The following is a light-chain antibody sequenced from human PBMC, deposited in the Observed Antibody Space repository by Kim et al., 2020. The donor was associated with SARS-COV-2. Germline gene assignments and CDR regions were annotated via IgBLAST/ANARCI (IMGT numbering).Light chain of an antibody. CDR3: QQYGSSKT. V-gene: IGKV3-20*01. CDR2: GAS. J-gene: IGKJ1*01. CDR1: QSVNSNY. Sequence: PGERATLSCRASQSVNSNYLAWYQQKPGQAPRLLIYGASTRATGIPDRFSGSGSGTDFTLTISRLGPEDFAVYYCQQYGSSKTFGKGTKVDIK.